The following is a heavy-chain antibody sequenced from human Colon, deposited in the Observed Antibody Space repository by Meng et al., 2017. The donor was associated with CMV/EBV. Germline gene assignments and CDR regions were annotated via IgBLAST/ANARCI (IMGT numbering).Heavy chain of an antibody. V-gene: IGHV1-69*12. Sequence: DQLLPFGAAVKRPGTSVKLPVKASGCTFIRYAISWVRQAPGQGLQWMGGIIPIFGTANYAQKFQGRVTITADESTSTAYMELSSLRSEDTAVYYCARDIDSAEGYWGQGTLVTVSS. CDR1: GCTFIRYA. CDR2: IIPIFGTA. CDR3: ARDIDSAEGY. D-gene: IGHD1-26*01. J-gene: IGHJ4*02.